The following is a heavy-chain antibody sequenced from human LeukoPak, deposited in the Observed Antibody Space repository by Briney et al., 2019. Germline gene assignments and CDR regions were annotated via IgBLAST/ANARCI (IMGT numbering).Heavy chain of an antibody. D-gene: IGHD3-10*01. V-gene: IGHV1-2*02. CDR1: GYTFTGYY. CDR3: ARMYYYGSGFDP. Sequence: VASVKVSCKASGYTFTGYYMHWVRQAPGQGLEWMGWINPNSGGTNYAQKFRGRVTMTRDTSISTAYMELSRLRSDDTAVYYCARMYYYGSGFDPWGQGTLVTVSS. J-gene: IGHJ5*02. CDR2: INPNSGGT.